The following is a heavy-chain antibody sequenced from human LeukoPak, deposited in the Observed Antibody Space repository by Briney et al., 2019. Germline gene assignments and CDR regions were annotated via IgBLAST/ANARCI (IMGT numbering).Heavy chain of an antibody. CDR3: ASRPRGLRLGELSLY. CDR1: GGSFSGYY. Sequence: PSETLSLTCAVYGGSFSGYYWSWIRQPPGKGLEWIGEINHSGSTNYNPSLKSRVTISVDTSKNQFSLKLSSVTAADTAVYYCASRPRGLRLGELSLYWGQGTLVTVSS. J-gene: IGHJ4*02. V-gene: IGHV4-34*01. D-gene: IGHD3-16*02. CDR2: INHSGST.